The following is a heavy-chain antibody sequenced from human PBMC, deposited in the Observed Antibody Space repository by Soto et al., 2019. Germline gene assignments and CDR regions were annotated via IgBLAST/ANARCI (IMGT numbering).Heavy chain of an antibody. CDR1: GYNFRNFG. D-gene: IGHD5-18*01. V-gene: IGHV1-18*01. CDR3: AREGYSSGFDPFDF. J-gene: IGHJ3*01. Sequence: QVQLEQSGDAVKKPGASVKVSCKASGYNFRNFGITWVRQASGLGLEWLGWISGYNGRTSSARNFRDRVVLTTDTATNTAYMELRSLTSDDTAIYDCAREGYSSGFDPFDFWGQGTKVTVSS. CDR2: ISGYNGRT.